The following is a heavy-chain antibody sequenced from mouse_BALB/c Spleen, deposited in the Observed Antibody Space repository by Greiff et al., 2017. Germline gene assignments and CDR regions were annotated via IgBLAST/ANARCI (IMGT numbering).Heavy chain of an antibody. V-gene: IGHV5-4*02. CDR3: ARGGGNTDYFDY. J-gene: IGHJ2*01. CDR1: GFTFSDYY. Sequence: DVHLVESGGGLVKPGGSLKLSCAASGFTFSDYYMYWVRQTPEKRLEWVATISDGGSYTYYPDSVKGRFTISRDNAKNNLYLQLSSLTSEDTAMYYCARGGGNTDYFDYWGQGTTLTVSS. D-gene: IGHD2-1*01. CDR2: ISDGGSYT.